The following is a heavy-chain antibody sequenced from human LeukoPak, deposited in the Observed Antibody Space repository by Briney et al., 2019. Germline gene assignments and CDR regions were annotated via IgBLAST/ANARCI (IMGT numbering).Heavy chain of an antibody. CDR1: EFTFSSYE. D-gene: IGHD3-9*01. J-gene: IGHJ5*02. Sequence: GGSLRLSCAASEFTFSSYEMNWIRQAPGKGLEWVSYISSSGSTIYYADSVKVRFTISRDNAKNSLYLQMNNLRVEDTAVYYCARAPTKFRRDWFDPWGQGTLVTVSS. CDR3: ARAPTKFRRDWFDP. V-gene: IGHV3-48*03. CDR2: ISSSGSTI.